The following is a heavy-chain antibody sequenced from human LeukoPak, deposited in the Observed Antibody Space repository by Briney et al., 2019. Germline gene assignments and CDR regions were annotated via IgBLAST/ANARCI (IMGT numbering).Heavy chain of an antibody. V-gene: IGHV3-64D*06. CDR2: ITTNGRST. D-gene: IGHD4/OR15-4a*01. CDR1: GFSFSTSA. CDR3: VRDLT. Sequence: GGSLKLSCSASGFSFSTSAMHWVRQAPGKGPQFVSAITTNGRSTYYADSVKGRFTISRDNSKSTLDLQMSSLRAEDTAVYYCVRDLTWGQGTLVTVSS. J-gene: IGHJ4*02.